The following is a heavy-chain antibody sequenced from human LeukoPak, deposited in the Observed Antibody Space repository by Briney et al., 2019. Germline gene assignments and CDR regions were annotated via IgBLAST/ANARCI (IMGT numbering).Heavy chain of an antibody. Sequence: ASVKVSCKASGGTFSSYAISWVRQAPGQGLEWMGRIIPILGIANYAQKFQGRVTITTDTSTSTAYMELRSLRSDDTAVYYCARANPQSWQQLTLGYFDYWGQGTLVTVSS. J-gene: IGHJ4*02. CDR2: IIPILGIA. D-gene: IGHD4-11*01. V-gene: IGHV1-69*04. CDR3: ARANPQSWQQLTLGYFDY. CDR1: GGTFSSYA.